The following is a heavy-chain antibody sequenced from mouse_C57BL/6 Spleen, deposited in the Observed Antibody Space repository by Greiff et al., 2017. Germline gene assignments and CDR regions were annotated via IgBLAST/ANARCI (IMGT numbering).Heavy chain of an antibody. V-gene: IGHV1-52*01. Sequence: QVQLQQPGAELVRPGSSVKLSCKASGYTFTSYWMHWVKQRPIQGLEWIGNIDPSDSETHYNQKFKDKATLTVDKSSSTAYMQLSSLTSEDSAVYDCAREDYGSSYGAYWGQGTLVTVSA. J-gene: IGHJ3*01. D-gene: IGHD1-1*01. CDR2: IDPSDSET. CDR3: AREDYGSSYGAY. CDR1: GYTFTSYW.